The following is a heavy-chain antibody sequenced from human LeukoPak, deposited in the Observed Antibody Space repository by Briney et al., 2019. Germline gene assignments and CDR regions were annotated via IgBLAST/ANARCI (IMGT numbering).Heavy chain of an antibody. CDR2: IYYSGST. D-gene: IGHD3-22*01. Sequence: SETLSLTCTVPGGSISSYYWIWIRQPPGKGLEWIGYIYYSGSTNYNPSLKSRVTISVDTSKNQFSLKLSSVTAADTAVYYCARHGYYYDSSGYSVYYFDYWGQGTLVTVSS. CDR3: ARHGYYYDSSGYSVYYFDY. J-gene: IGHJ4*02. V-gene: IGHV4-59*08. CDR1: GGSISSYY.